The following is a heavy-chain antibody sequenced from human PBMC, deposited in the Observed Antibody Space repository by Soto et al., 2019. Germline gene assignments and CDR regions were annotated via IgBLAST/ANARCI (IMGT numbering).Heavy chain of an antibody. CDR3: GRVAGSPDY. Sequence: ASVKVSCKASGGTFSSDSFSWVRQAPGQGLEWMGGIIPMFDTPIYAQKFQGRVTMTRDSSISTVYMELSSLRSEDTAVYYCGRVAGSPDYWGQGTLVTVSS. J-gene: IGHJ4*02. V-gene: IGHV1-69*05. CDR1: GGTFSSDS. D-gene: IGHD1-26*01. CDR2: IIPMFDTP.